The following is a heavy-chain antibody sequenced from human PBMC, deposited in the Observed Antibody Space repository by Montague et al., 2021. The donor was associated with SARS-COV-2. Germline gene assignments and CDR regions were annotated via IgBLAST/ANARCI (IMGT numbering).Heavy chain of an antibody. CDR3: ASDPLRQQLCT. CDR2: THQWGGT. D-gene: IGHD6-13*01. V-gene: IGHV4-4*02. J-gene: IGHJ4*02. Sequence: RLSLTCAVYGGSITSENWWSWVRQPPGKGLEWIAETHQWGGTNYNPSLRSRVTILLDNSKNQFSLMLTSVTAADTAMYYCASDPLRQQLCTWGQGTLVSVSS. CDR1: GGSITSENW.